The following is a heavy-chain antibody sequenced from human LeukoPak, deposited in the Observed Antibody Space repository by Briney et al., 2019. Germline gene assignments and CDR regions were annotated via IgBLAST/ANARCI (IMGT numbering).Heavy chain of an antibody. Sequence: GESLKISCKGSGYSFTSYWIGWVRQIPGKGLEWMGIIYPGDSDTRYSPSFQGQVTISADKSISTAYLQWSSLKASDTAMYYCARYSYYGDSIQDAFDIWGQGTMVTVSS. CDR3: ARYSYYGDSIQDAFDI. CDR2: IYPGDSDT. V-gene: IGHV5-51*01. CDR1: GYSFTSYW. J-gene: IGHJ3*02. D-gene: IGHD4-17*01.